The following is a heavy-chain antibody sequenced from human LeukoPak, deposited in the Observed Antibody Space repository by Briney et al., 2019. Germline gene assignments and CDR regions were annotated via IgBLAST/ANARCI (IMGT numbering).Heavy chain of an antibody. D-gene: IGHD3-3*01. Sequence: SETLSLTCAVSGASISSNHYYWGWIRHSPGKGLEWIGSVFHSGSTYYNPSLKTRVTVSLDASKRQFSLNLTSVTAADTAVYYCARSPVFGVIILHFDCWGQGSLVTVSS. CDR3: ARSPVFGVIILHFDC. CDR1: GASISSNHYY. J-gene: IGHJ4*02. V-gene: IGHV4-39*07. CDR2: VFHSGST.